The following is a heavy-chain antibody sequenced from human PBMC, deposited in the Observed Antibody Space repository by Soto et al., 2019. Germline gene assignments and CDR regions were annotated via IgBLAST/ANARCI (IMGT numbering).Heavy chain of an antibody. D-gene: IGHD4-4*01. CDR1: GFTLSSYA. CDR2: ISGSGGTT. J-gene: IGHJ4*02. CDR3: AKDLKVTTGFAPFDY. V-gene: IGHV3-23*01. Sequence: GGSLSLSCTASGFTLSSYAMSWVRQAPGKGLEWVSVISGSGGTTYNADSVKGRFTISRDNYKNTQYVQMNSLRAEDTAVYYCAKDLKVTTGFAPFDYWGQGTLVTVSS.